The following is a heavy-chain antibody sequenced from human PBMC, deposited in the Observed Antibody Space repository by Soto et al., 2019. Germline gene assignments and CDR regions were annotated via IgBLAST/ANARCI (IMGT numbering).Heavy chain of an antibody. CDR1: GDSVSSNSAA. CDR2: TYYRSKWYN. V-gene: IGHV6-1*01. J-gene: IGHJ4*02. Sequence: SQTLSLTCGISGDSVSSNSAAWNWLRQSPSRGLEWLGRTYYRSKWYNDYAVSVESRITINPDTSKNHFSLQLNFATPEDTAVYFCARGEQYSGRIFDYWGQGTLVTVSS. D-gene: IGHD1-26*01. CDR3: ARGEQYSGRIFDY.